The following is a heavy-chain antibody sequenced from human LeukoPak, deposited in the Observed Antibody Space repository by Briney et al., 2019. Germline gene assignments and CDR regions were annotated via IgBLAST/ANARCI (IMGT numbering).Heavy chain of an antibody. CDR3: ARGGIAAAGSHLYFDY. CDR1: GGSFXGYY. J-gene: IGHJ4*02. D-gene: IGHD6-13*01. CDR2: INHSGST. Sequence: XETLSLTCAVYGGSFXGYYWSWVRQPPGKGLEWIGEINHSGSTNYNPSLKSRVTISVDTSKNQFSLKLSSVTAADTAVYYCARGGIAAAGSHLYFDYWGQGTLVTVSS. V-gene: IGHV4-34*01.